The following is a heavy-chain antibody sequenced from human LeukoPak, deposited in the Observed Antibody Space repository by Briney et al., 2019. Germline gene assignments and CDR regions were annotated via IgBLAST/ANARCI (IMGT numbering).Heavy chain of an antibody. CDR3: ARDGIAAAGHFDY. V-gene: IGHV1-2*04. D-gene: IGHD6-13*01. Sequence: GASVQVSRKASGYTFTRYYMHWVRQAPGQELEWMGWINPNSGGTNYAQKFQGWVTMTRETSISTAYMELSRLRSDDTAVYYCARDGIAAAGHFDYWGQGTLVSVSS. CDR2: INPNSGGT. CDR1: GYTFTRYY. J-gene: IGHJ4*02.